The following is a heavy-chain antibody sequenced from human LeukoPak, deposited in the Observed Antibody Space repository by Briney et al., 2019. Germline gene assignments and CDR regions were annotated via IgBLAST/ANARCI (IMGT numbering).Heavy chain of an antibody. J-gene: IGHJ4*02. CDR1: GFTFISYW. Sequence: GGSLRLSCAASGFTFISYWMHWVRQAPGKGLVWVSRINSDGSTTSYAASVKGRFTISRETAKNTLYLQMNSLRAEDTAVYYCARGHHYYDSSAYYYWGQGTLVTVSS. CDR2: INSDGSTT. CDR3: ARGHHYYDSSAYYY. V-gene: IGHV3-74*01. D-gene: IGHD3-22*01.